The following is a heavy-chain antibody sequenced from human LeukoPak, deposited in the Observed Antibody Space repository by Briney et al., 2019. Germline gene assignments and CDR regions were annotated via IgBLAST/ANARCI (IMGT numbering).Heavy chain of an antibody. V-gene: IGHV3-23*01. Sequence: GGSLTLSCAASGFTFTSYAMSWVRQVPGKGLEWVSAVSTSGGSTAYADSVKGRFSISRDNSKNTLYLQMNSLRVEDTAVYFCARQLGYCSDGNCYFDFWGQGTLVTVSS. J-gene: IGHJ4*02. CDR3: ARQLGYCSDGNCYFDF. CDR2: VSTSGGST. CDR1: GFTFTSYA. D-gene: IGHD2-15*01.